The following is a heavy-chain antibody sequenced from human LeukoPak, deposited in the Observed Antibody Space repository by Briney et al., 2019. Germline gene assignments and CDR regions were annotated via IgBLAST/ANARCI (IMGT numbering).Heavy chain of an antibody. CDR1: GFTFSDYA. V-gene: IGHV3-23*01. D-gene: IGHD2-2*01. CDR2: ISSSADAT. Sequence: GGSLRLSCVASGFTFSDYAMSWVRQAPGKGLEWVSAISSSADATYYADSVKGRFTISRDNSKNTLYLQTNSLRAEDTAVYYCARVGPYCDPGYCSSTSLYMDVWGKGTTVTVSS. CDR3: ARVGPYCDPGYCSSTSLYMDV. J-gene: IGHJ6*03.